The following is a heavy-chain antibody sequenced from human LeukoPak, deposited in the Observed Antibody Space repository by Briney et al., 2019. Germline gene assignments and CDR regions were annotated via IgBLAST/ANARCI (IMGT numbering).Heavy chain of an antibody. CDR3: AESGGYGLIDY. Sequence: SETLSLTCTVSGGSISTYYWSWIRQPPGKGLEWIGYIYYTGSTSYNPSLKSRVTISIDTSKNQFSLRLNSVTAADTAMYYCAESGGYGLIDYWGQGTRVTVSS. CDR2: IYYTGST. J-gene: IGHJ4*02. V-gene: IGHV4-59*08. D-gene: IGHD1-26*01. CDR1: GGSISTYY.